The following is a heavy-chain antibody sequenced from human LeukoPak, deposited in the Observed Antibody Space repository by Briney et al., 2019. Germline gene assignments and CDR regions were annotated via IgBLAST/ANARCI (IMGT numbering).Heavy chain of an antibody. J-gene: IGHJ4*02. CDR1: GGSISSSYYH. V-gene: IGHV4-39*07. CDR2: IYYSGTT. D-gene: IGHD6-13*01. Sequence: PSETLSLTCTVSGGSISSSYYHWGWIRQPPGKGLEWIGSIYYSGTTYYNPSLKSRVTISVDTSKNQFSLRLSSVTAADTAVYYCARDEGIGAAGTRAFDYWGQGTLVTVSS. CDR3: ARDEGIGAAGTRAFDY.